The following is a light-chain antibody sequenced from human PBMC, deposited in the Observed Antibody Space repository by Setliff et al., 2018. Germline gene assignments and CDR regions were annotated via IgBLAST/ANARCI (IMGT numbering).Light chain of an antibody. J-gene: IGLJ2*01. V-gene: IGLV2-8*01. Sequence: QSALTQPPSASGSPGQSVTISCTGTSSDVGGYNYVSWYQQQPGKAPKLMIYEVSKRPSGVPDRFSGSKSGNTASLTVSGLQAEDEADYYCSPYAGSNNLVFGGGTQLTVL. CDR2: EVS. CDR1: SSDVGGYNY. CDR3: SPYAGSNNLV.